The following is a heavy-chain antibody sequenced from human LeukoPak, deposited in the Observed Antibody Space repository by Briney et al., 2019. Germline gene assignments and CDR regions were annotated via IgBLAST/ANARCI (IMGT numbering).Heavy chain of an antibody. D-gene: IGHD6-19*01. CDR3: ARDGQWLVPDYYYYMDV. J-gene: IGHJ6*03. CDR1: GYTFTGYY. CDR2: ISAYNGNT. V-gene: IGHV1-18*04. Sequence: GASVKVSCKASGYTFTGYYMHWVRQAPGQGLEWMGWISAYNGNTNYAQKLQGRVTMTTDTSTSTAYMELRSLRSDDTAVYYCARDGQWLVPDYYYYMDVWGKGTTVTVSS.